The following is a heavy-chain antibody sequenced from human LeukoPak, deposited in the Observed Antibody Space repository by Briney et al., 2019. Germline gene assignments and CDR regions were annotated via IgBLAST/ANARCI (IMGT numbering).Heavy chain of an antibody. V-gene: IGHV3-66*01. J-gene: IGHJ4*02. CDR3: AKDYYDSSGYYLHYFDY. CDR1: RFTVSSNY. Sequence: GGSLRLSCAASRFTVSSNYMSWVRQAPGKGLEWVSVIYSGGSTYYADSVKGRFTISRDNSKNTLYLQMNSLRAEDTAVYYCAKDYYDSSGYYLHYFDYWGQGTLVTVSS. CDR2: IYSGGST. D-gene: IGHD3-22*01.